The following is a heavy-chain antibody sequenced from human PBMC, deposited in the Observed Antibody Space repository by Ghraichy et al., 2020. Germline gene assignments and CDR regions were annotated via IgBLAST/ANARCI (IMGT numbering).Heavy chain of an antibody. Sequence: SETLSLTCAVYGGSFSGYYWSWIRQPPGKGLEWIGEINHSGSTNYNPSLKSRVTISVDTSKNQFSLKLSSVTAADTAVYYCARGSGRLRRSFDYWGQGTLVTVSS. CDR1: GGSFSGYY. CDR3: ARGSGRLRRSFDY. CDR2: INHSGST. V-gene: IGHV4-34*01. J-gene: IGHJ4*02. D-gene: IGHD4-17*01.